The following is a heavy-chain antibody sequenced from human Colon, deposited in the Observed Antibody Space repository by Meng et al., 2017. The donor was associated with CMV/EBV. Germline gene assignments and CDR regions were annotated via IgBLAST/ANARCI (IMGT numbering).Heavy chain of an antibody. CDR2: INPKSGDT. V-gene: IGHV1-2*02. CDR3: ARGVVGGYNFGFPVAYYCDY. J-gene: IGHJ4*02. CDR1: GYTFSGYY. D-gene: IGHD1-1*01. Sequence: VGLVESGAEVKQPGASVRVSCMSYGYTFSGYYVHWVRQAPGQGLEWMGWINPKSGDTKYAQKFQDRVTMTRDTSIGTAYMDLSRLTSDDTALYYCARGVVGGYNFGFPVAYYCDYWGQGTLVTVSS.